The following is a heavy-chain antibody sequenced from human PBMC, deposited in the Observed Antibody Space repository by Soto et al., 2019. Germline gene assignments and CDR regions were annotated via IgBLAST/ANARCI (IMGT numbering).Heavy chain of an antibody. CDR2: ISSSSSYI. Sequence: GGSLRLSCAASGFTFSSYSMNWVRQAPGKGLEWVSSISSSSSYIYYADSVKGRFTISRDNAKNSLYLQMNSLRAEDTAVYYCAKDVSSGWYGNFDYWGQGTLVTVSS. CDR3: AKDVSSGWYGNFDY. CDR1: GFTFSSYS. D-gene: IGHD6-19*01. J-gene: IGHJ4*02. V-gene: IGHV3-21*04.